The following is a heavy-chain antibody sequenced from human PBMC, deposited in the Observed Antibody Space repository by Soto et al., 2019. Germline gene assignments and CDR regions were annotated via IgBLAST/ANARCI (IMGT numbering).Heavy chain of an antibody. J-gene: IGHJ5*02. Sequence: QMQLQESGPGLVKPSETLSLTCSVSGGSVSSGTYYWSWIRQPPGKRLEWIGHIHYSGTTIYNPSLKGRVIISVDRSQEQFSLKLSSVTAADTAIYYCARDSPATMDLFDPWGQGTLVTVSS. CDR1: GGSVSSGTYY. D-gene: IGHD2-15*01. CDR2: IHYSGTT. CDR3: ARDSPATMDLFDP. V-gene: IGHV4-61*01.